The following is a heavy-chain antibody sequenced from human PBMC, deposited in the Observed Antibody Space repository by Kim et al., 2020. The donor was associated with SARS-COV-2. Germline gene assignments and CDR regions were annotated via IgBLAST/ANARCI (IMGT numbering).Heavy chain of an antibody. Sequence: NTRNPKYAQGFTGRFVFSLDTSVSTAYLQISSLKAEDTAVYYCARDPEDYWGQGTLVTVSS. V-gene: IGHV7-4-1*02. CDR3: ARDPEDY. J-gene: IGHJ4*02. CDR2: NTRNP.